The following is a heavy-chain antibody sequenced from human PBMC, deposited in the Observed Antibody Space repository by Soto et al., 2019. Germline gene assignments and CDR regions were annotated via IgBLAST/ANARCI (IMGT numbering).Heavy chain of an antibody. J-gene: IGHJ4*02. D-gene: IGHD3-22*01. Sequence: GGSLRLSCAASGFTVSSYSMNWVRQAPGKGLEWVSSISSSSSYIYSADSVKGRFTISRDNAKNSLYLQMNSLRAEDTAVYFCAKAYKIYYDSSGYCPYFDYWGQGTPVTVCS. CDR1: GFTVSSYS. CDR2: ISSSSSYI. CDR3: AKAYKIYYDSSGYCPYFDY. V-gene: IGHV3-21*04.